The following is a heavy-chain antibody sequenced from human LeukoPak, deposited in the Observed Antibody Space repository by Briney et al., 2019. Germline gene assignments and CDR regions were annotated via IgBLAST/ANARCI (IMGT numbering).Heavy chain of an antibody. Sequence: GRSLRLSCAASGFTFDDYAMHWVRQAPGKGLEWVSGISWNSGSIGYADSVKGRFTISRDNSKNTLYLQMNSLRAEDTAVYYCAKAFEYSSSARFDYWGQGTLVTVSS. D-gene: IGHD6-6*01. J-gene: IGHJ4*02. CDR3: AKAFEYSSSARFDY. CDR1: GFTFDDYA. V-gene: IGHV3-9*01. CDR2: ISWNSGSI.